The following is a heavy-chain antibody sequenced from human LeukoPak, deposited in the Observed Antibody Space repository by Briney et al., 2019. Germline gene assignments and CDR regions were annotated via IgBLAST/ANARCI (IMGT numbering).Heavy chain of an antibody. CDR2: MNPNSGNT. J-gene: IGHJ4*02. D-gene: IGHD3-22*01. CDR3: ARVPRGLYYDSSGYYGFDY. Sequence: ASVKVSCKASGYTFTSYDINRVRQATGQGLEWMGWMNPNSGNTGYAQKLQGRVTMTTDTSASTAYMELRSLRSDDTAVYYCARVPRGLYYDSSGYYGFDYWGQGTLVTVSS. CDR1: GYTFTSYD. V-gene: IGHV1-8*01.